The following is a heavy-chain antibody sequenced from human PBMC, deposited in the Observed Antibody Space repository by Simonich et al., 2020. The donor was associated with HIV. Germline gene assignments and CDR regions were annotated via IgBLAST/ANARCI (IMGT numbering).Heavy chain of an antibody. V-gene: IGHV4-34*01. J-gene: IGHJ4*02. Sequence: QVQLQQWGAGLLKPSETLSLACAVYGGSFSGYYWSWIRQSPGKGLEWIGEINHSGGSNYNPSLKSRVTISVDASKNQFSLKRSSVTAADTAVYYCTRGYGDYGDYWGQGTLVTVSS. CDR3: TRGYGDYGDY. D-gene: IGHD4-17*01. CDR1: GGSFSGYY. CDR2: INHSGGS.